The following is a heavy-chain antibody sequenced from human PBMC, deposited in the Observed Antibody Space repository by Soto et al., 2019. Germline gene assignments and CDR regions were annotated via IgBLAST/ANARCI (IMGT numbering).Heavy chain of an antibody. CDR2: IYYSGST. V-gene: IGHV4-39*01. CDR3: ARGKGSIAAAGTIYYYYGMDV. CDR1: GGSIRSSSNY. Sequence: SETLSLTCTVSGGSIRSSSNYWGWIRQPPGKGLEWIGSIYYSGSTYYNPSLKSRVTISVDTSKNQFSLKLSPVTAADTAVYYCARGKGSIAAAGTIYYYYGMDVWGQGTTVTVSS. D-gene: IGHD6-13*01. J-gene: IGHJ6*02.